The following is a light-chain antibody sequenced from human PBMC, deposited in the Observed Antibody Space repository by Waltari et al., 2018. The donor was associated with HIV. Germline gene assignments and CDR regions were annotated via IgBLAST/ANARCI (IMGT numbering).Light chain of an antibody. CDR1: SSNIGIND. J-gene: IGLJ3*02. CDR2: TNN. CDR3: AAWDGSLRGGV. V-gene: IGLV1-47*01. Sequence: QSVLTQPPSASGTPGQRVTISCSGSSSNIGINDVSWYQHRPGTAPKLPIFTNNPRPPGFPHRVSASKAGTSASLAISALQSDDEADYYCAAWDGSLRGGVFGGGTKLTV.